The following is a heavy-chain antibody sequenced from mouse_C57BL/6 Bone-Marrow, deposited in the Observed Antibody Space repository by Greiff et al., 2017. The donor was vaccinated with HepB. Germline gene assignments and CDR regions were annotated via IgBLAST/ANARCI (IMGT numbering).Heavy chain of an antibody. Sequence: VKLVESGAELVKPGASVKMSCKASGYTFTTYPIEWMKQNHGKSLEWIGNFHPYNDDTKYNEKFKGKATLTVEKSSSTVYLELSRLTSDDSAVYYCARGRWLLRGWYFDVWGTGTTVTVSS. D-gene: IGHD2-3*01. CDR2: FHPYNDDT. CDR3: ARGRWLLRGWYFDV. CDR1: GYTFTTYP. J-gene: IGHJ1*03. V-gene: IGHV1-47*01.